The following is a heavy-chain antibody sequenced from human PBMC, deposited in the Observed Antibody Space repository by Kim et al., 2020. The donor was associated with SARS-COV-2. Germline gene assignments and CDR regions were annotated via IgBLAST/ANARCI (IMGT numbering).Heavy chain of an antibody. CDR2: IYYSGST. V-gene: IGHV4-39*07. Sequence: SETLSLTCTVSGGSIRRTSYYWGWIRQPPGKGLEWIGGIYYSGSTYYNPSLRSRVTISVDTSKNQFSLKLSSVTAADTALYYCAIYYSPDYYYAMDVWGQGTTVTVSS. D-gene: IGHD2-15*01. CDR3: AIYYSPDYYYAMDV. CDR1: GGSIRRTSYY. J-gene: IGHJ6*02.